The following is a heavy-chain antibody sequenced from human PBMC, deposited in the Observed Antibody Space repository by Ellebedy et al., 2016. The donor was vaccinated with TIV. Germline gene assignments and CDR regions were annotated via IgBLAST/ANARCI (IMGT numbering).Heavy chain of an antibody. J-gene: IGHJ6*02. D-gene: IGHD2-2*03. Sequence: MPSETLSLTCTVSGGSIRSSSYYWGRIRQHPGKGLEWIGSIYYSGRTYYNPSLESRVTISVDTSKNHFSLKLRSVTAADTAVYYCGSWMRVYKYGMDVWGQGTTVTVSS. CDR2: IYYSGRT. CDR3: GSWMRVYKYGMDV. CDR1: GGSIRSSSYY. V-gene: IGHV4-39*02.